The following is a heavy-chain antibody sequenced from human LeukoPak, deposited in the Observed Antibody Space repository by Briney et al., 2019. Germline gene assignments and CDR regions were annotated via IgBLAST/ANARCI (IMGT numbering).Heavy chain of an antibody. J-gene: IGHJ5*02. V-gene: IGHV1-2*02. CDR2: INPNSGAT. Sequence: ASVKVSCKASGYAFTASYMHWVRQAPGQVLECMGWINPNSGATNYSQKFQGRVTMTRDTSISTAYMELSRLRSDDTAVYYCARAHLIAAAGYNWFDPWGQGTLVTVSS. D-gene: IGHD6-13*01. CDR1: GYAFTASY. CDR3: ARAHLIAAAGYNWFDP.